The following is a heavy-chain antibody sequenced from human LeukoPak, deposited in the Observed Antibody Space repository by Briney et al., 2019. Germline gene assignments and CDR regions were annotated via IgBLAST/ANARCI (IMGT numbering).Heavy chain of an antibody. CDR3: ARGSRIWCGKLSGRWFDP. D-gene: IGHD3-10*01. V-gene: IGHV4-39*01. J-gene: IGHJ5*02. CDR2: IYYSGST. CDR1: GGSISSSSYY. Sequence: SETLSLTCAVSGGSISSSSYYWGWIRQPPGKGLEWIGSIYYSGSTYYNPSLKSRVTICVNTSKNQFSLKLSSVTAADTAAYYCARGSRIWCGKLSGRWFDPWGQGTLVTVSS.